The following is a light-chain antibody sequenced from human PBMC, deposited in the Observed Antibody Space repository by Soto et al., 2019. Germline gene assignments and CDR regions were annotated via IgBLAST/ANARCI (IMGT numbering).Light chain of an antibody. CDR3: QXRSNWPRT. Sequence: EIVLTQSPATLSLSPGDRATLSCRASQSVSSYLAWYQQKPGQAPRLLIYGESTRATGIPARFSGSGSGTELTLTISRLEPEDFAVYYCQXRSNWPRTCGQGTKVDIK. V-gene: IGKV3-11*01. J-gene: IGKJ1*01. CDR1: QSVSSY. CDR2: GES.